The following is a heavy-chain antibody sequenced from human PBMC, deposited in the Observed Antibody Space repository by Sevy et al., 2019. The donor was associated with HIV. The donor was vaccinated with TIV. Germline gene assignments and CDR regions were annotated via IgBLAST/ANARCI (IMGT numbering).Heavy chain of an antibody. CDR2: IYPDDSDT. J-gene: IGHJ6*02. Sequence: GESLKIPCKGSGYNFISYWIGWVRQMPGRGLEWKGIIYPDDSDTRYSPSFQGQVTISVDKSINTAYLQWSSLKASDTAMYYCARHHASYGVTGYYYYYGLDVWGQGTTVTVSS. CDR3: ARHHASYGVTGYYYYYGLDV. CDR1: GYNFISYW. V-gene: IGHV5-51*01. D-gene: IGHD4-17*01.